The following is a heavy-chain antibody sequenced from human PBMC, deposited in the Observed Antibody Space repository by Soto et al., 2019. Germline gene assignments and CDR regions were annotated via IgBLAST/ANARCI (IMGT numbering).Heavy chain of an antibody. D-gene: IGHD2-2*02. V-gene: IGHV4-31*03. CDR3: ARGYCSSTSCYIXDNWFDP. Sequence: PSETLSLTCTVSGGSISSGGYYWSWIRQHPGKGLEWIGYIYYSGSTYYNPSLKSRVTISVDTSKNQFSLKLSSVTAADTAVYYCARGYCSSTSCYIXDNWFDPWGQGTLVTVSS. J-gene: IGHJ5*02. CDR1: GGSISSGGYY. CDR2: IYYSGST.